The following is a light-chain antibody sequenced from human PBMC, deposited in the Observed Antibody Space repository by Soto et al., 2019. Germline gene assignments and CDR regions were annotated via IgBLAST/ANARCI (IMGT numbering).Light chain of an antibody. CDR2: AAS. V-gene: IGKV1-17*01. Sequence: DIQMTQSPSSLSASVGDRVTITCRAGQDIRNDLAWYQQKPGRAPRRLIYAASSLRSGVPSRFSGSGSGTEFTLTISSLQPEDFATYYCLQHNSYPRTFGQGTKVDI. J-gene: IGKJ1*01. CDR3: LQHNSYPRT. CDR1: QDIRND.